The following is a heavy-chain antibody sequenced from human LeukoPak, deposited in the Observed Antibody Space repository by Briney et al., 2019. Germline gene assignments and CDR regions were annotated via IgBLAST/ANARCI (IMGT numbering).Heavy chain of an antibody. J-gene: IGHJ4*02. CDR3: ARDPRTSGHFFDY. Sequence: GRSLRLSCAASGFTFNAYVMHWVRQAPGKGLEWVAVMSYDGTNQNYADSVKGRFTISRDNSKNTLYLQMNSLRAEDTAVYYCARDPRTSGHFFDYWGQGTLVTVSS. CDR1: GFTFNAYV. D-gene: IGHD2-8*01. V-gene: IGHV3-30*04. CDR2: MSYDGTNQ.